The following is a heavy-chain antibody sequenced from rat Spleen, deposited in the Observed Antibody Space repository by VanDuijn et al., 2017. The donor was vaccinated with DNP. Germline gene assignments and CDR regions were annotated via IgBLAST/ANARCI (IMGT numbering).Heavy chain of an antibody. J-gene: IGHJ3*01. CDR2: ISTSGSRA. Sequence: EVKLVESGGGLVQPGRSLKLSCAASGFNFNDYWMGWVRQTPKKGLEWVATISTSGSRAYYPDSVKGRFTISRDDAKSSLYLQMNSLKSEDTATYYCARSRLPGYYPFACWGQGTLVTVSS. CDR1: GFNFNDYW. V-gene: IGHV5-25*01. CDR3: ARSRLPGYYPFAC. D-gene: IGHD1-4*01.